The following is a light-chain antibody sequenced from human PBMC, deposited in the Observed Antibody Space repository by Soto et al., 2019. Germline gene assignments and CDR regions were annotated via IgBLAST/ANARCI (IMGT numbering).Light chain of an antibody. Sequence: QSALTQPASVSGSPGQSITISCTGTSSDVGAFNYVSWYLQYPGKAPKLMIYEVGNRPSGVSNRFSGSKSGNTASLTISGLQAEDEADYYCCSYASGIIYVFGTGTKLTVL. CDR3: CSYASGIIYV. CDR2: EVG. CDR1: SSDVGAFNY. V-gene: IGLV2-14*01. J-gene: IGLJ1*01.